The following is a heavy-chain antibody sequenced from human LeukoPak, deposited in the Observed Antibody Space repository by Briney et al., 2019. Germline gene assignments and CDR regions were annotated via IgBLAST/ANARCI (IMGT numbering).Heavy chain of an antibody. Sequence: GESLKISCKGSGYSFTSYWIGWVRQMPGKGLEWMGIIYPGDSDTRYSPSFQGQVTISADKSISTAYLQWSSLKASDTAMYHCARRRNTYYYDSSGYYGWFDPWGQGTLVTVSS. V-gene: IGHV5-51*01. CDR2: IYPGDSDT. CDR1: GYSFTSYW. D-gene: IGHD3-22*01. CDR3: ARRRNTYYYDSSGYYGWFDP. J-gene: IGHJ5*02.